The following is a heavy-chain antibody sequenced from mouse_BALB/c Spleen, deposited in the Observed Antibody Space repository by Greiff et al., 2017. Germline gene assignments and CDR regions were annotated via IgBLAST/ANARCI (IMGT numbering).Heavy chain of an antibody. J-gene: IGHJ4*01. V-gene: IGHV5-9-4*01. Sequence: EVQLQQSGGGLVKPGGSLKLSCAASGFTFSSYAMSWVRQSPEKRLEWVAEISSGGSYTYYPDTVTGRFTISRDNAKNTLYLEMSSLRSEDTAMYYCARSYGSGAMDYWGQGTSVTVSS. D-gene: IGHD1-1*01. CDR1: GFTFSSYA. CDR3: ARSYGSGAMDY. CDR2: ISSGGSYT.